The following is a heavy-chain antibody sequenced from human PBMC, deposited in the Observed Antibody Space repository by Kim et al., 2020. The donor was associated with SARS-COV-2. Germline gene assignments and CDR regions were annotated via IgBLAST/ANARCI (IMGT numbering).Heavy chain of an antibody. CDR2: ITAGNGDT. J-gene: IGHJ5*02. V-gene: IGHV1-3*01. CDR3: ARAWHLPGNLFDP. CDR1: GYTFTSYK. Sequence: ASVKVSCKTSGYTFTSYKMPLVRQAPGRRLEWRGWITAGNGDTMYSQNLRDRFTITKDTSSRTAYMELSSLRSEDTAVYYCARAWHLPGNLFDPWGQGTLVPVAS.